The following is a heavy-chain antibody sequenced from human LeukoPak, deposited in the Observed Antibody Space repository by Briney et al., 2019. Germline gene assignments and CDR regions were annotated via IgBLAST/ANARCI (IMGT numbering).Heavy chain of an antibody. D-gene: IGHD6-13*01. V-gene: IGHV3-48*01. CDR2: ISSSSSTI. CDR3: ARDDGSSWYNFDY. Sequence: AWGSLRLSCAASGFTFSSYSMNWVRQAPAKGLAWVSYISSSSSTIYYADSVKGRFTISRDNAKNSLYLQMNSLRAEDTAVYYCARDDGSSWYNFDYWGQGTLVTVSS. CDR1: GFTFSSYS. J-gene: IGHJ4*02.